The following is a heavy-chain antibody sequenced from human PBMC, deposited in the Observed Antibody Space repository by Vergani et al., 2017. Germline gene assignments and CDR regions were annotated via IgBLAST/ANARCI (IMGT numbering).Heavy chain of an antibody. CDR3: ARGARDIVVVVAATWNWFDP. V-gene: IGHV3-7*01. J-gene: IGHJ5*02. CDR1: GFTFSSYW. CDR2: IKQDGSEK. D-gene: IGHD2-15*01. Sequence: EVQLVESGGGLVQPGGSLRLSCAASGFTFSSYWMSWVRQAPGKGLEWVANIKQDGSEKYYVDSVEGRFTISRDNAKNSLYLQMNSLRAEDTAVYYCARGARDIVVVVAATWNWFDPWGQGTLVTVSS.